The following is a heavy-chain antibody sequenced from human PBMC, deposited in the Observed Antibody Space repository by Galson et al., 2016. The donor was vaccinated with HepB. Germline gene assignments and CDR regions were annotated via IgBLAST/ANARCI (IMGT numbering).Heavy chain of an antibody. J-gene: IGHJ4*02. Sequence: SLRLSCAASGFTFSSFAMHWVRQAPGKGLEWVALISYDAASRYYADSVKGRFTISRDNSGNTLYLQMDSLRAEDTAVYYCARGGIRSHTAPDYWGQGILVTVSS. CDR3: ARGGIRSHTAPDY. D-gene: IGHD1-26*01. CDR1: GFTFSSFA. CDR2: ISYDAASR. V-gene: IGHV3-30*04.